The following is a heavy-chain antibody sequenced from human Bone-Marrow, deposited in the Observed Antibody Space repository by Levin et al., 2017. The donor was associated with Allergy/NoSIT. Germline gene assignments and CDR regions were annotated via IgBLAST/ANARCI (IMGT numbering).Heavy chain of an antibody. CDR2: IYRDDTR. D-gene: IGHD3-16*01. J-gene: IGHJ3*02. Sequence: SGPTLVKPTQTLTLTCTFSGFSLTTSGVGVGWIRQPPGKALEWLALIYRDDTRGYSPSLKNRLTISKDTSNNQVVLRMTNLDPVDTGTYNCAHRVRWGTTAAPGAFDIWGRGTLVTVSS. V-gene: IGHV2-5*02. CDR1: GFSLTTSGVG. CDR3: AHRVRWGTTAAPGAFDI.